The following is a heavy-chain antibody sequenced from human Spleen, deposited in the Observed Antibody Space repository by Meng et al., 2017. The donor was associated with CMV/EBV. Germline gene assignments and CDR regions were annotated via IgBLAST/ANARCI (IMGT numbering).Heavy chain of an antibody. CDR2: ISAYNGNT. V-gene: IGHV1-18*01. CDR1: GYSFNKYG. Sequence: KASGYSFNKYGISWVRQAPGQGLEWMGWISAYNGNTNKAQMFQGRVTMTTDTSTSTAYMELRSLRSNDTAVYYCAREAFGELYFDHWGQGTLVTVSS. D-gene: IGHD3-10*01. J-gene: IGHJ4*02. CDR3: AREAFGELYFDH.